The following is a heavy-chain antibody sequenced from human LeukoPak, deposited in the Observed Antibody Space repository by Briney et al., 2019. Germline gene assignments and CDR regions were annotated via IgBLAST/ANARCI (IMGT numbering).Heavy chain of an antibody. CDR2: INHSGST. D-gene: IGHD5-12*01. Sequence: SETLSLTCAVYGGSFSGYYWSWIRQPPGKGLEWIGEINHSGSTNYNPSLKSRVTISVDTSKNQFSLKLSSVTAADTAVYYCAREEEDSGYEMYYFDYWGQGTLVTVSS. V-gene: IGHV4-34*01. CDR3: AREEEDSGYEMYYFDY. CDR1: GGSFSGYY. J-gene: IGHJ4*02.